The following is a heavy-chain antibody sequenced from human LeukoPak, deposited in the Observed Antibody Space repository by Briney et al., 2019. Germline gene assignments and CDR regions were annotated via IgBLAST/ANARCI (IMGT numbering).Heavy chain of an antibody. Sequence: GASVKVSCKASGYTFTSYGISWVRQAPGQGLEWMGWISAYNGNTNYAQKLQGRVTMTTDTSTSTAYMELRSLRSDDTAVYYCARDWADIVVVPAAIRADYYYGMDVWGQGTTVTVSS. CDR2: ISAYNGNT. J-gene: IGHJ6*02. CDR3: ARDWADIVVVPAAIRADYYYGMDV. V-gene: IGHV1-18*01. CDR1: GYTFTSYG. D-gene: IGHD2-2*01.